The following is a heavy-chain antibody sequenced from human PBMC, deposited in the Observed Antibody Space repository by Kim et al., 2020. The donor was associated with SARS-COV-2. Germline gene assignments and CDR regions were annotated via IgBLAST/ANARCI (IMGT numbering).Heavy chain of an antibody. Sequence: GGSLRLSCAASGFTFGDYAMHWVRQAPGKGLEWVSGISWNSGSIGYADSVKGRFTISRDNAKNSLYLQMNSLRAEDTALYYCAKDSEYYYDSSGYLDYWGQGTLVTVSS. D-gene: IGHD3-22*01. CDR3: AKDSEYYYDSSGYLDY. CDR2: ISWNSGSI. V-gene: IGHV3-9*01. CDR1: GFTFGDYA. J-gene: IGHJ4*02.